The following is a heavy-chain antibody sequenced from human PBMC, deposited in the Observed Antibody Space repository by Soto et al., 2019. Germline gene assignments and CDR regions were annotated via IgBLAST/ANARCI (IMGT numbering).Heavy chain of an antibody. Sequence: PGGSLRLSCAASGFTFSHHYIDWVRQAPGKGLEWVGFIRSKAYGGTTEYAASVKGRFTISRDDSKSIAYLQMNSLKTEDTAVYYCTRAFQYCSGGSCYVYFDYWGQGTLVTVSS. CDR3: TRAFQYCSGGSCYVYFDY. D-gene: IGHD2-15*01. J-gene: IGHJ4*02. CDR1: GFTFSHHY. CDR2: IRSKAYGGTT. V-gene: IGHV3-49*04.